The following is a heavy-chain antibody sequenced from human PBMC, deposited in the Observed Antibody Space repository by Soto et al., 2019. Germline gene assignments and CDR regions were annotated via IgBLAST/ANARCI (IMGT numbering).Heavy chain of an antibody. D-gene: IGHD3-22*01. CDR1: GGTFSSYA. CDR3: AGLRYFHSSDYLVH. CDR2: IIPIFGTA. J-gene: IGHJ4*02. Sequence: SVKVSCKASGGTFSSYAISWVRQAPGQGLEWMGGIIPIFGTANYAQKFQGRVTITADESTSTAYMELSSLRSEDTAVYYCAGLRYFHSSDYLVHWGQGTRVTVSS. V-gene: IGHV1-69*13.